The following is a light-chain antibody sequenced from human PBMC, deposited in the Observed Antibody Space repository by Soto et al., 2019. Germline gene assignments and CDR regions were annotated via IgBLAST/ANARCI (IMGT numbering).Light chain of an antibody. CDR2: KAS. CDR3: QRYYSYPWT. J-gene: IGKJ1*01. Sequence: DIQMTQSPSTLSASVGDRVTITCRASQSISSWLAWYQQKPGKVPNLLIYKASRLESVVPSRFSGSGSGTESTLTISSLQPDDFATYYCQRYYSYPWTFGQGTNVEIK. V-gene: IGKV1-5*03. CDR1: QSISSW.